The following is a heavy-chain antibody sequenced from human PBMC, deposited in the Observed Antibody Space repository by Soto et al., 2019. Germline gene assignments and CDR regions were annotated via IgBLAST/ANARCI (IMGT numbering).Heavy chain of an antibody. Sequence: QVQLQESGPGLVKPSQTLSLTCTVSGGSISSGGYYWSWIRPHPGKGLEWIGYLYYSGSTYYNPSLKSRVTISVDTSKNQFSLKLSSVTAADTAVYYCARKEGYSYGDFDYWGQGTLVTVSS. J-gene: IGHJ4*02. V-gene: IGHV4-31*03. CDR1: GGSISSGGYY. CDR3: ARKEGYSYGDFDY. CDR2: LYYSGST. D-gene: IGHD5-18*01.